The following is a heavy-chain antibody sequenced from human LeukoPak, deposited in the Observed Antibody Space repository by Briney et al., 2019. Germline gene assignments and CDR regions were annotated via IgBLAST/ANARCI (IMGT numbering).Heavy chain of an antibody. CDR3: ARDRENYGSGSYSH. CDR1: GFTFSSYS. V-gene: IGHV3-21*01. CDR2: ISSSSSYI. D-gene: IGHD3-10*01. Sequence: PGGSLRLSCAASGFTFSSYSMNWVRQAPGKGLEWVSSISSSSSYIYYADSVKGRFTISRDNAKNSLYVQMNSLRAEDTAVYYCARDRENYGSGSYSHWGQGTLVTVSS. J-gene: IGHJ4*02.